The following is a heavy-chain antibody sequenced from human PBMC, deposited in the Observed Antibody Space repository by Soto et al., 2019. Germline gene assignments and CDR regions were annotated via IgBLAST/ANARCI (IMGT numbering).Heavy chain of an antibody. V-gene: IGHV3-21*06. Sequence: GGSLRLSWAASGFTFTGYIMNGGRQAPGKGLEWVSSISSTTNYIYYGDSMKGRFTISRDNAKNSLYLEMNSLRAEDTAVYYCARESEDLTSNFDYWGQGTLVTVSS. CDR1: GFTFTGYI. CDR2: ISSTTNYI. J-gene: IGHJ4*02. CDR3: ARESEDLTSNFDY.